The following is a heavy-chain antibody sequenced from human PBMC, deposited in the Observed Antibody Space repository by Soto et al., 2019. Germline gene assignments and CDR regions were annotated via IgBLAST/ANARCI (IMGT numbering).Heavy chain of an antibody. CDR1: GGSISSYY. D-gene: IGHD3-3*01. J-gene: IGHJ6*02. Sequence: SETLSLTCTVSGGSISSYYWSWIRQPAGKGLEWIGRIYTSGSTNYNPSLKSRVTMSVDTSKNQFSLRLSSVTAADTAVYYCARGGGFLEWLPRSSDYYYGMDVWGQGTTVTVSS. CDR2: IYTSGST. CDR3: ARGGGFLEWLPRSSDYYYGMDV. V-gene: IGHV4-4*07.